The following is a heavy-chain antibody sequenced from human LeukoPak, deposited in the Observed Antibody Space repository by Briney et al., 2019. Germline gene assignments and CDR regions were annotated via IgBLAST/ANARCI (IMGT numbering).Heavy chain of an antibody. D-gene: IGHD4-17*01. Sequence: GGSLRLSCAASGFTFSNAWMSWVRQAPGKGLEWGGGIKSKTDGGTTDYAAPVKGRFTISRDDSKNTLYLQMNSLKTEDTAVYYCTTTHTVTTSRYYYGMDVWGQGTTVTVSS. CDR1: GFTFSNAW. CDR3: TTTHTVTTSRYYYGMDV. CDR2: IKSKTDGGTT. V-gene: IGHV3-15*01. J-gene: IGHJ6*02.